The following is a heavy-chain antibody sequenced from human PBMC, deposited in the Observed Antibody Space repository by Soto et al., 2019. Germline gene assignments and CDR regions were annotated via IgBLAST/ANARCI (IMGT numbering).Heavy chain of an antibody. Sequence: PSETLSLTCTVSGGSISSYYWSWIRQPPGKGLEWIGYIYYSGSTNYNPSLKSRVTISVDTSKNQFSLKLSSVTAADTAVYYYARDNSRARWFGELPPYGMDVWGQGTTVTVSS. CDR2: IYYSGST. CDR3: ARDNSRARWFGELPPYGMDV. CDR1: GGSISSYY. D-gene: IGHD3-10*01. J-gene: IGHJ6*02. V-gene: IGHV4-59*01.